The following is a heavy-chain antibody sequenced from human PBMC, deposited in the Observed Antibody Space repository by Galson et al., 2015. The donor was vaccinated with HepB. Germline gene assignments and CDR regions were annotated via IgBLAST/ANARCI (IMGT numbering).Heavy chain of an antibody. D-gene: IGHD3-16*01. Sequence: SLRLSCAASGFTVSSNYMSWVRQAPGNGLEWVSVIYRGGGTSYADSVKGRFTISRDNSKNTLYLQMNSLRADDTAVYYCASGQGSAFTFHAFDIWGRGTMVTVSS. J-gene: IGHJ3*02. CDR3: ASGQGSAFTFHAFDI. CDR1: GFTVSSNY. V-gene: IGHV3-53*01. CDR2: IYRGGGT.